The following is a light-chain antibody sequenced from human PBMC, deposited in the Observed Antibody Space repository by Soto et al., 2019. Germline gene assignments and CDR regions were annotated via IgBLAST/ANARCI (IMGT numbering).Light chain of an antibody. V-gene: IGKV1-39*01. CDR2: AAS. J-gene: IGKJ5*01. Sequence: DIPMTQSPSSLSASVGDRVILTCRTSQSVTKYVNWYQQKPGKAPELLIYAASSLQSGVPSRFSGRGSGKDFTLTINSLQPDDFATYYCQQSHSTPITFGQGTRVEI. CDR3: QQSHSTPIT. CDR1: QSVTKY.